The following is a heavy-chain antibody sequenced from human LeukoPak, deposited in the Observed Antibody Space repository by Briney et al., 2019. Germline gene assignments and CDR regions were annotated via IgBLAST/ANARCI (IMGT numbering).Heavy chain of an antibody. CDR1: GGTFSSYA. V-gene: IGHV1-69*13. J-gene: IGHJ4*02. D-gene: IGHD6-19*01. CDR2: IIPIFGTA. CDR3: ARGRIAVAGTNFDY. Sequence: ASVKVSCTASGGTFSSYAISWVRQAPGQGLEWMGGIIPIFGTANYAQKFQGRVTITADESTSTAYMELSSLRSEDTAVYYCARGRIAVAGTNFDYWGQGTLVTVSS.